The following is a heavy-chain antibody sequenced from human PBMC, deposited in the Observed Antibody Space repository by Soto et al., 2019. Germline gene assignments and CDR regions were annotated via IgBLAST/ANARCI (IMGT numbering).Heavy chain of an antibody. J-gene: IGHJ4*02. V-gene: IGHV4-39*01. Sequence: QLQLQESGPGLVKPSETLSLTCTVSGGSIKSSSYYWVWIRQPPGKGLEWIGSIYFSGSTWYNPSLKSRVTKSVDTSKNQFSLXLXXXXXXXXXXXXXXXXXXXILGGRQSPFDSWGQGTLVTVSS. CDR2: IYFSGST. CDR3: XXXXXXILGGRQSPFDS. D-gene: IGHD1-26*01. CDR1: GGSIKSSSYY.